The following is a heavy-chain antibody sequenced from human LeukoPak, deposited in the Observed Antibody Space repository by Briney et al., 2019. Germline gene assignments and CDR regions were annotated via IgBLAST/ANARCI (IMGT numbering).Heavy chain of an antibody. D-gene: IGHD6-19*01. V-gene: IGHV4-4*07. CDR1: GDSISGYY. CDR2: IYSSENT. Sequence: NASETMSLTCTVSGDSISGYYWNWIRQAAGKGLEWIGRIYSSENTNYNPSLKSRVTMSVDTSKNQFSLKLSSVTAADTAVYYRARSTWAGAPVDPWGQGTLVTVSS. CDR3: ARSTWAGAPVDP. J-gene: IGHJ5*02.